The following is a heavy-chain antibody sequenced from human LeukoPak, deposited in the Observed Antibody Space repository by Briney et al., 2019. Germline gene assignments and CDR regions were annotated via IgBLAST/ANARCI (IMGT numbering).Heavy chain of an antibody. D-gene: IGHD3-10*01. V-gene: IGHV4-59*01. J-gene: IGHJ4*02. CDR2: IYYSGST. Sequence: SSETLSLTCTVSGGSISSYYWSLIRQPPGKGLEWIGYIYYSGSTNYNPSLKSRVTISVDTSKNQFSLKLSSVTAADTAVYYCASSGMVRVLGMRTYYFDYWGQGTLVTVSS. CDR1: GGSISSYY. CDR3: ASSGMVRVLGMRTYYFDY.